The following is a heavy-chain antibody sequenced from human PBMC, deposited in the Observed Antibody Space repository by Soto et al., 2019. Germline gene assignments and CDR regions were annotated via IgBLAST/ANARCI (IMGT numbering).Heavy chain of an antibody. CDR2: IYPGDSDT. Sequence: GESLKISCKGSGYSFTSYWIGWVRQMPGKGLEWMGIIYPGDSDTRYSPSFQGQVTISADKSISTAYLQWSSLKASDTAMYYCASSIAAAGRGSYFDYWGQGTQVTVSS. CDR3: ASSIAAAGRGSYFDY. CDR1: GYSFTSYW. J-gene: IGHJ4*02. V-gene: IGHV5-51*01. D-gene: IGHD6-13*01.